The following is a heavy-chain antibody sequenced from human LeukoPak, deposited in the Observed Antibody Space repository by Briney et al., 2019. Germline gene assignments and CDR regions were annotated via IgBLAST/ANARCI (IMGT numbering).Heavy chain of an antibody. CDR2: MTGSGDST. CDR1: GFTFSTYV. Sequence: HTGGSLRLSCAASGFTFSTYVMSWVRQAPGKGLEWVSAMTGSGDSTYYLESVKGRFTISRDNSKNTLYLHTNSLRAEDTAVYYCAKGSAAARPYYFDYWGQGTLVTVSS. V-gene: IGHV3-23*01. CDR3: AKGSAAARPYYFDY. J-gene: IGHJ4*02. D-gene: IGHD6-25*01.